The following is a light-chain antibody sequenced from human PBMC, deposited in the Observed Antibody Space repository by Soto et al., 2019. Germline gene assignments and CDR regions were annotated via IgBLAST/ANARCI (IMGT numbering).Light chain of an antibody. V-gene: IGKV3-11*01. CDR3: QQRSNWPSLT. J-gene: IGKJ4*01. CDR1: QSVSTY. CDR2: DAS. Sequence: EIVLTQSPAILSLSPGERATPSCRASQSVSTYLAWYQQRPGQAPRLLIYDASTRATGIPARFSGSGSETDVTLTISSLEPEDFAVYYCQQRSNWPSLTFGGGTKVDI.